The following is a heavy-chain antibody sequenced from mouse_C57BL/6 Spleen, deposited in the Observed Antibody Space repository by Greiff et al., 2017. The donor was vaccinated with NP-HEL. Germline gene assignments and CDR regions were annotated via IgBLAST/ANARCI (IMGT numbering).Heavy chain of an antibody. D-gene: IGHD1-1*01. CDR2: INPYNGGT. V-gene: IGHV1-19*01. Sequence: EVQLQQSGPVLVKPGASVKMSCKASGYTFTDYYMNWVKQSHGKSLEWIGVINPYNGGTSYNQKFKGKATLTVDKSSSTAYMELNSLTSEDSAVYYCAYYYGSSYDYWGQGTTLTVSS. CDR1: GYTFTDYY. J-gene: IGHJ2*01. CDR3: AYYYGSSYDY.